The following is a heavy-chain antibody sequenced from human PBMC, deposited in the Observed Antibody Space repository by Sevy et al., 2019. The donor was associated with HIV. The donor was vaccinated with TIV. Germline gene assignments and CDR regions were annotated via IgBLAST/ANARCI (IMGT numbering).Heavy chain of an antibody. J-gene: IGHJ4*02. Sequence: GGSLRLSCAASGFTFTNFPMHWVRQAPGRGLEWVAIISFNGNHEFYADSVKGRFTISRENSKRTLYLKMNGLGGEDTAVYYCVRTAGLIGSYEYWGQGTQVTVSS. D-gene: IGHD3-9*01. CDR3: VRTAGLIGSYEY. CDR2: ISFNGNHE. V-gene: IGHV3-30-3*01. CDR1: GFTFTNFP.